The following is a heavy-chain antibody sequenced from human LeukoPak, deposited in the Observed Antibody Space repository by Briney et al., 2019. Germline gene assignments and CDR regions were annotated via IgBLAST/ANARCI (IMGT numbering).Heavy chain of an antibody. Sequence: VSVKVSCKASGYTFTGYYMHWVRQAPGQGLEWMGIINPSGGSTSYAQKFQGRVTMTRDMSTSTVYMELSSLRSEDTAVYYCARGPHNGYSYVGGWFDPWGQGTLVTVSS. V-gene: IGHV1-46*01. CDR2: INPSGGST. J-gene: IGHJ5*02. CDR1: GYTFTGYY. D-gene: IGHD5-18*01. CDR3: ARGPHNGYSYVGGWFDP.